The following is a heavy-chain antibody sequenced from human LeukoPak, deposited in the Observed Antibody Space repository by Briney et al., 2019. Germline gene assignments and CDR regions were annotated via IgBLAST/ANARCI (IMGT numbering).Heavy chain of an antibody. Sequence: GGSLRLSCAASGFTFSSYEMNWVRQAPGKGLEWVSYISSNGSTIYYADSVKGRFTISRDNAKNSLYLQMNSLRAEDTAVYYCARVSPNTVTTLQYFDYWGQGTLVTVSS. CDR3: ARVSPNTVTTLQYFDY. CDR1: GFTFSSYE. V-gene: IGHV3-48*03. CDR2: ISSNGSTI. D-gene: IGHD4-17*01. J-gene: IGHJ4*02.